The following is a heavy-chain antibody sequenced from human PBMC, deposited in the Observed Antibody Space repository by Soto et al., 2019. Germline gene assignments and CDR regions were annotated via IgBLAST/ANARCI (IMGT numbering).Heavy chain of an antibody. CDR2: ISAYNGNT. D-gene: IGHD2-2*01. J-gene: IGHJ1*01. CDR1: GYTFTSYG. V-gene: IGHV1-18*01. Sequence: ASVKVSCKASGYTFTSYGISWVRQAPGQGLEWMGWISAYNGNTNYAQKLQGRVTMTTDTSTSTAYMELRSLRSDDTAVYYCASYCSSTSCYEEEFEYFQHWGQGTLVTVSS. CDR3: ASYCSSTSCYEEEFEYFQH.